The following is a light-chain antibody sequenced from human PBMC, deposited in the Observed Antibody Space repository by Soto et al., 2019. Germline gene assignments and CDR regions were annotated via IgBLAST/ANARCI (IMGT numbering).Light chain of an antibody. CDR3: QQRSDWQST. CDR2: DAS. J-gene: IGKJ4*01. V-gene: IGKV3-11*01. Sequence: IVLTQSPATLSLSPGERATLSCRASQTVSSYLAWYQQKPGQAPRLLIYDASNRATGIPARFSGSGSGTDFTLTISGLEPEDFAVYYCQQRSDWQSTFGGGTKVDIK. CDR1: QTVSSY.